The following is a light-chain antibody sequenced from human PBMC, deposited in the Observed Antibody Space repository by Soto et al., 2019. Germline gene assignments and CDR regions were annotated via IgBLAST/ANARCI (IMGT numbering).Light chain of an antibody. V-gene: IGLV1-44*01. Sequence: QSVLTQPPSASGTPGQRVTISCSGSSSNIGSNVVNWYQQLPGTAPKLVIYDSNQRPSGVPDRFSGSKSGTSASLAIRGLQSEDEADYYCAAWDDSLNENVFXTGTKVTVL. J-gene: IGLJ1*01. CDR1: SSNIGSNV. CDR2: DSN. CDR3: AAWDDSLNENV.